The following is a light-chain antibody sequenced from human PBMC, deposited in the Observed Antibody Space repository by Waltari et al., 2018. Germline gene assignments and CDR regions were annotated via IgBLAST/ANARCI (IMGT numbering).Light chain of an antibody. Sequence: SSGLTQEPALSVALGHTVRMTCQGDSLKTYYASWYQQKPGQVPVLAIYGNTNRPSGIPGRFYGSWSGNTGSLTITGGQVEDEADYYCGCWDNSGNHWVFGGGTRLTVL. V-gene: IGLV3-19*01. CDR2: GNT. J-gene: IGLJ2*01. CDR1: SLKTYY. CDR3: GCWDNSGNHWV.